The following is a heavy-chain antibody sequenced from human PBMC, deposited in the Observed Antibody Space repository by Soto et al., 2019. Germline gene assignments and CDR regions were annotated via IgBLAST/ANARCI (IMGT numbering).Heavy chain of an antibody. CDR1: GGTFSSYT. CDR3: ARGRVRSDGYNWNWYFDL. D-gene: IGHD5-12*01. Sequence: QVQPVQSGAEVKKPGSSVKVSCKASGGTFSSYTISWVRQAPGQGLEWMGGIIPILGTPNYAQKSQGRVTITADKSTSTAYMELSSLRSEDTAVYYCARGRVRSDGYNWNWYFDLWGRGTLVTVSS. V-gene: IGHV1-69*06. CDR2: IIPILGTP. J-gene: IGHJ2*01.